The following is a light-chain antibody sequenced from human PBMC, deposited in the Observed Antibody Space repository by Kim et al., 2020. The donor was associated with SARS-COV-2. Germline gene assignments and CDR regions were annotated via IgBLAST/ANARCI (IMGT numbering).Light chain of an antibody. Sequence: QSVLTQSPSASGTPGQRVIISCSGSSSNIGRNTVNWYQQLPGTAPKLLTYSNNQRPSGVPDRFSGSKSGTSASLAISGLQSEDEADYYCASWDDSLNGWVFGGGTQLTVL. J-gene: IGLJ3*02. CDR3: ASWDDSLNGWV. CDR1: SSNIGRNT. V-gene: IGLV1-44*01. CDR2: SNN.